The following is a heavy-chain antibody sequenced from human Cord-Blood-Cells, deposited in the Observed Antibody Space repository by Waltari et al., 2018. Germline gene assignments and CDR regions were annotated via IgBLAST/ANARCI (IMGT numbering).Heavy chain of an antibody. CDR2: IYYSGST. D-gene: IGHD7-27*01. Sequence: QVQLQESGPGLVKPSETLSLTCTVSGGSISSYYWSWIRQPPGKGLEWIGDIYYSGSTNYNPSLKSRVTISVDTSKNQFSLKMSSVTAADTAVYYCARAWGWNWYFDLWGRGTLVTVSS. CDR3: ARAWGWNWYFDL. V-gene: IGHV4-59*01. CDR1: GGSISSYY. J-gene: IGHJ2*01.